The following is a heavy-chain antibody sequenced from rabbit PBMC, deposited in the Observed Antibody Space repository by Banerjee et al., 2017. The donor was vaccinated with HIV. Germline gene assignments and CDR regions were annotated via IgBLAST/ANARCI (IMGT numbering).Heavy chain of an antibody. D-gene: IGHD8-1*01. J-gene: IGHJ4*01. CDR2: IYGGSIAIT. Sequence: QSLEESGGDLVKPGASLTLTCTASGFSFSSGYDMCWVRQAPGKGLEWIACIYGGSIAITYYASWAKGRFTVSKTSSTTVTLQMTSLTAADTATYFCARDWDGGSSYLTVGYYFNLWGQGTLVTVS. CDR3: ARDWDGGSSYLTVGYYFNL. CDR1: GFSFSSGYD. V-gene: IGHV1S40*01.